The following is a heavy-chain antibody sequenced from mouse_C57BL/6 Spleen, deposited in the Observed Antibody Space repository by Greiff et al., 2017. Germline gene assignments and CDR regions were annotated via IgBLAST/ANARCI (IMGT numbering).Heavy chain of an antibody. Sequence: EVQLQQSGTVLARPGASVKMSCKTSGYTFTSYWMHWVKQRPGPGLEWIGAIYPGKSDTSYNQKFKGKAKLTAVTSASTAYMELSSLTNDDSAVYYCKRREYDYDLSHHFDYWGQGTTLTVSS. D-gene: IGHD2-4*01. V-gene: IGHV1-5*01. CDR1: GYTFTSYW. CDR2: IYPGKSDT. CDR3: KRREYDYDLSHHFDY. J-gene: IGHJ2*01.